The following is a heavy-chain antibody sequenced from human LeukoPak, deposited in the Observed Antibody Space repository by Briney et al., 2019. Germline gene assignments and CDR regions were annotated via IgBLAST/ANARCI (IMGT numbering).Heavy chain of an antibody. CDR3: ARGERGGYCSSTSCRWFDP. V-gene: IGHV4-34*01. CDR2: INHSGST. J-gene: IGHJ5*02. Sequence: SETLSLTCAVYGGSFSGYYWSWIRQPPGKGLEWIGEINHSGSTNYNPSLKSRVTISVDTSKNQFSLKLNSVTAADTAVYYCARGERGGYCSSTSCRWFDPWGQGTLVTVSS. CDR1: GGSFSGYY. D-gene: IGHD2-2*01.